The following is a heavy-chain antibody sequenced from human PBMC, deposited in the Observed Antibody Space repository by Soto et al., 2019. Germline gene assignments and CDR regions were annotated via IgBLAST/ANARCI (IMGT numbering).Heavy chain of an antibody. D-gene: IGHD3-10*01. J-gene: IGHJ5*02. Sequence: QVQVVQSGAEVKKPGSSVKVSCKASGGTFSSFGINWVRQAPGQGLEWMGGIVPIFGTPNYLQKFQDRITITADVSTTTGYMELRSLRSEDTAVYYCAVENRPRLFRGRFSDPWGQGALVTVS. CDR1: GGTFSSFG. CDR3: AVENRPRLFRGRFSDP. V-gene: IGHV1-69*01. CDR2: IVPIFGTP.